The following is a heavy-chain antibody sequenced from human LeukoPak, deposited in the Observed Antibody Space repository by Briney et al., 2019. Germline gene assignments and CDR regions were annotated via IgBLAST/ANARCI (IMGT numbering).Heavy chain of an antibody. CDR3: AKDAGSGYDY. D-gene: IGHD3-22*01. V-gene: IGHV3-7*03. CDR2: IKQDGSEK. CDR1: GFTFSSYW. J-gene: IGHJ4*02. Sequence: PGGSLRLSCAASGFTFSSYWMSWVRQAPGKGLEWVANIKQDGSEKYYVDSVKGRFTISRDNSKNTLYLQMNSLRAEDTAVYYCAKDAGSGYDYWGQGTLVTVSS.